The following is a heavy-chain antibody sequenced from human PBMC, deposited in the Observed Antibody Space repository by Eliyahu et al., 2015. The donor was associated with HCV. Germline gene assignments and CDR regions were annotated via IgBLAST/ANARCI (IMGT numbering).Heavy chain of an antibody. Sequence: QVQLVESGGGVVQPGRSLRLXCVASGXXFNNYAMHWXRQAPGKGLEWVTTISYEGSNKYYADSVKGRFTVSRDYSKNTLYLQMNSLRPEDTAVYYCARDRHILLWFGEAGGYYMDVWGKGATVTVSS. J-gene: IGHJ6*03. CDR1: GXXFNNYA. CDR3: ARDRHILLWFGEAGGYYMDV. V-gene: IGHV3-30-3*01. CDR2: ISYEGSNK. D-gene: IGHD3-10*01.